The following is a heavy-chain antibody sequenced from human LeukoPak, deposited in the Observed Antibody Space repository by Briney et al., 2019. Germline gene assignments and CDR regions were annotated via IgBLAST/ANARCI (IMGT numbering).Heavy chain of an antibody. Sequence: ASVKVSCKASGYTFTGYYMHWVRQAPGQGLEWMGWINPNSGGTNYAQKFQGRVTMTRGTSISTAYMELSRLRSDDTAVYYCAIWRGDCSSTSCYRLYFDYWGQGTLVTVSS. J-gene: IGHJ4*02. CDR3: AIWRGDCSSTSCYRLYFDY. CDR2: INPNSGGT. CDR1: GYTFTGYY. D-gene: IGHD2-2*02. V-gene: IGHV1-2*02.